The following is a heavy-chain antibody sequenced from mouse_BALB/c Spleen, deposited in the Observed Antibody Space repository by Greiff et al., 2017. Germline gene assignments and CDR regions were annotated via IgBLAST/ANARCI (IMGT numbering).Heavy chain of an antibody. CDR3: ARSWLRRDYYAMDD. V-gene: IGHV3-2*02. CDR2: ISYSGST. CDR1: GYSITSDYA. J-gene: IGHJ4*01. D-gene: IGHD2-2*01. Sequence: EVQLEESGPGLVKPSQSLSLTCTVTGYSITSDYAWNWLRQFPGNKLEWMGYISYSGSTSYNPSLKSRISITRDTSKNQFFLQLNSVTTEDTATYYCARSWLRRDYYAMDDWGQGTSVTVSA.